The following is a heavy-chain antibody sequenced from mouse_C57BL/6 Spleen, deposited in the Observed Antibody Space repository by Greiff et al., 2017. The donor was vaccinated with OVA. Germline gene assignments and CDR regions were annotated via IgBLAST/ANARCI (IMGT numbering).Heavy chain of an antibody. V-gene: IGHV14-3*01. CDR1: GFNIKNTY. CDR2: IDPANGNT. CDR3: ASPQRGTAQAFDY. D-gene: IGHD3-2*02. Sequence: EVQLQQSVAELVRPGASVKLSCTASGFNIKNTYMHWVKQRPEQGLEWIGRIDPANGNTKYAPKFQGKATITADTSSNTAYLQLSSLTSEDTAIYYCASPQRGTAQAFDYGGQGTTLTVSS. J-gene: IGHJ2*01.